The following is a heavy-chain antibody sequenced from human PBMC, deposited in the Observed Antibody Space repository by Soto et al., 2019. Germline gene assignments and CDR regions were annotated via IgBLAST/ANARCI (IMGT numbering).Heavy chain of an antibody. CDR3: ARDPAP. CDR1: GGNITRGGYY. V-gene: IGHV4-31*03. Sequence: TLSLTSTVSGGNITRGGYYWSWIRQHPGKGLEWIGYIYNSGTTYYNPSLKSRVTIPVDTSKNQFSLKLTSVTAADTAVYYCARDPAPWGQGTLVTVSS. J-gene: IGHJ5*02. CDR2: IYNSGTT.